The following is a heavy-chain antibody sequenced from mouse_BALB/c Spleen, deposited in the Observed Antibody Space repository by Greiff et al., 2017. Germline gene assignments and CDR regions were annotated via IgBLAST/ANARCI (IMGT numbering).Heavy chain of an antibody. V-gene: IGHV1-62-2*01. CDR2: FYPGSGSI. CDR1: GYTFTEYI. J-gene: IGHJ4*01. D-gene: IGHD2-1*01. Sequence: VQLQQSGAELVKPGASVKLSCKASGYTFTEYIIHWVKQRSGQGLEWIGWFYPGSGSIKYNEKFKDKATLTADKSSSTVYMELSRLTSEDSAVYFCARHEVYGNYGYYAMDYWGQGTSVTVSS. CDR3: ARHEVYGNYGYYAMDY.